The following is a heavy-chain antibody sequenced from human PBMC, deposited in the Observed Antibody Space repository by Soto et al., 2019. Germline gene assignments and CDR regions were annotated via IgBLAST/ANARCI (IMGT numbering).Heavy chain of an antibody. J-gene: IGHJ4*02. Sequence: QVQLQESGPGLVKPSQTLSLTCTVSGGSISSGDYYWNWIRQPPGKGLEWIGYIYYSGSTYYNPSLRSRVTISLDTSKNQFSLKVSSVTAADTAVYYCARATVVTPRYFDYWGQGTLVTVSS. CDR2: IYYSGST. V-gene: IGHV4-30-4*01. CDR1: GGSISSGDYY. CDR3: ARATVVTPRYFDY. D-gene: IGHD4-17*01.